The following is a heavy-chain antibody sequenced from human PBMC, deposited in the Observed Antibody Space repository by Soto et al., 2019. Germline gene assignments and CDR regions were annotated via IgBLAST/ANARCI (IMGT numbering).Heavy chain of an antibody. V-gene: IGHV4-59*01. CDR3: ARQRDGYIDY. CDR2: IYYSGST. CDR1: GGSISSSY. J-gene: IGHJ4*02. Sequence: PETLSLTCTVSGGSISSSYCRWIRQPPGKGLEWIGYIYYSGSTNYNPSLKSRVTISVDTSKNQFSLKLSSVTAADTAVYYCARQRDGYIDYWGQGTLVTVSS.